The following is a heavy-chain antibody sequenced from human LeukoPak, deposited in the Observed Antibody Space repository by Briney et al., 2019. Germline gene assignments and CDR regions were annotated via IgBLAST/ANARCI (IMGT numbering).Heavy chain of an antibody. CDR3: AKQLGYCSDGSCYFPY. D-gene: IGHD2-15*01. V-gene: IGHV3-23*01. CDR1: GFTLSSSA. Sequence: GGSLRLSCAASGFTLSSSAMSWVRQAPGTGLEWVSAISNNGGYTYYADSVQGRFTISRDNTKSTLCLQMNSLRAEDTAVYYCAKQLGYCSDGSCYFPYWGQGTLVTVSS. CDR2: ISNNGGYT. J-gene: IGHJ4*02.